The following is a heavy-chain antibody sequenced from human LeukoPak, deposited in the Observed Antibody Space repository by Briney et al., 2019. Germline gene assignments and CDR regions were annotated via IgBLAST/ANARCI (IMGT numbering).Heavy chain of an antibody. CDR1: GGSIRSSNSF. D-gene: IGHD6-25*01. V-gene: IGHV4-39*07. CDR3: ARVTAAPSSYFFDH. Sequence: PSETLSLTCSVSGGSIRSSNSFWGWIRQPPGERLEWIATIYYNGNTYYNPSLQSRVTISVDTSTNQFSLKLNSVIAADTAVYYCARVTAAPSSYFFDHWGQGTLVTVSS. J-gene: IGHJ4*02. CDR2: IYYNGNT.